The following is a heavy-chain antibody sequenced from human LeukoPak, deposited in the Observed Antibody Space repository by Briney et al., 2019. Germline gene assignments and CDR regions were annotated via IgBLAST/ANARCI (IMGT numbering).Heavy chain of an antibody. CDR3: ATSRYSSGSVDDS. J-gene: IGHJ4*02. V-gene: IGHV3-64*01. Sequence: GGSLRLSCAASGFTFSSYSMHWVRQAPGKGLEYVSAIKDRGDRTYYAKSVEGRFTISRDNSKNTLYLQMSSLRAEDTGVYYCATSRYSSGSVDDSWGQGTPVTVSS. CDR2: IKDRGDRT. CDR1: GFTFSSYS. D-gene: IGHD2-15*01.